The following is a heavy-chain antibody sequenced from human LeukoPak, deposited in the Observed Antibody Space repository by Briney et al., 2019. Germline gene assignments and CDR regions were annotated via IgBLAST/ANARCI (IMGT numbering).Heavy chain of an antibody. V-gene: IGHV1-2*02. CDR3: ARDLPEGYCSSTSCYYYYYMDV. J-gene: IGHJ6*03. Sequence: ASVKVSCKASGYTFTGYYMHWVRQAPGQGLEWMGWINPNSGGTNYAQKFQGRVTMTRDTSISTAYMELSRLRSDDTAVYYCARDLPEGYCSSTSCYYYYYMDVWGKGTTVTISS. D-gene: IGHD2-2*01. CDR2: INPNSGGT. CDR1: GYTFTGYY.